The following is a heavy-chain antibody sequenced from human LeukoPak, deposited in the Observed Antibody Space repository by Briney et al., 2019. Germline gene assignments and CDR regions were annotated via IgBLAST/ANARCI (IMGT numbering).Heavy chain of an antibody. Sequence: SQTLSLTCAISGASVSSNSAVWNWIRQSPSRGLEWLGRTYYRSNWYNGYAFSVESRLTVNQDTSKNQFSLQLNSVTPDDTAVYYCARGGAAAGFDYWGQGTLVTVSS. V-gene: IGHV6-1*01. CDR3: ARGGAAAGFDY. CDR2: TYYRSNWYN. D-gene: IGHD6-13*01. J-gene: IGHJ4*02. CDR1: GASVSSNSAV.